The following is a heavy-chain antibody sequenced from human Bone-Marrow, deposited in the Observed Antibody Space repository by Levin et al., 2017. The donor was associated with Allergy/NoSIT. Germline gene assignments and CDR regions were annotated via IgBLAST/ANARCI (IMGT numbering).Heavy chain of an antibody. CDR3: AISAFDY. J-gene: IGHJ4*02. D-gene: IGHD6-6*01. Sequence: GGSLRLSCKASGYTFTSYYIHWVRQAPGQGLEWMGIINPTGGNTAYAQKFQGRATVTRDTSTSTVYMELTSLTPEDTALYYCAISAFDYWGQGTLVTVSS. V-gene: IGHV1-46*01. CDR1: GYTFTSYY. CDR2: INPTGGNT.